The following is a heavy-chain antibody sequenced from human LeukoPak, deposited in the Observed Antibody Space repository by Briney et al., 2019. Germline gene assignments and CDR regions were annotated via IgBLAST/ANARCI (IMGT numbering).Heavy chain of an antibody. CDR1: GGTFSSYA. D-gene: IGHD3-3*01. CDR2: IIPIFGTA. CDR3: ARGPDYDFWSGSDY. J-gene: IGHJ4*02. V-gene: IGHV1-69*13. Sequence: SVKVSCKASGGTFSSYAISWVRQAPGQGLEWMGGIIPIFGTANYAQKFQGRVTITADESTSTAYMELSSLRSEDTAVYYCARGPDYDFWSGSDYWGQGTLVTVSS.